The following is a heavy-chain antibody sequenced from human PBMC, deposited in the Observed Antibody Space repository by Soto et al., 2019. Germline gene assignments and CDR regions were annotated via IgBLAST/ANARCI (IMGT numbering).Heavy chain of an antibody. J-gene: IGHJ3*02. Sequence: ASVKVSCKVSGCTLTELSMHWVRQAPGKGLEWMGGFDPEDGETIYAQKFQGRVTMTEDTSTDTAYMELSSLRSEDTAVYYCATDRSYDILTGPDAFDIWGQGTMVTVSS. CDR2: FDPEDGET. CDR3: ATDRSYDILTGPDAFDI. CDR1: GCTLTELS. D-gene: IGHD3-9*01. V-gene: IGHV1-24*01.